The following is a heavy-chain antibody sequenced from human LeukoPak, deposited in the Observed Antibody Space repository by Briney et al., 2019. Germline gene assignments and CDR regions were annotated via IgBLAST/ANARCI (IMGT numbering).Heavy chain of an antibody. CDR2: IYHSGST. CDR3: ARVGSARGVGLRLGELSPT. Sequence: PSGTLSLTCAVSGGSISSSIWWSWVRQPPGKGLEWIGEIYHSGSTNYNPSLKSRVTISVDKSKNQFSLKLSSVTAADTAVYYCARVGSARGVGLRLGELSPTWGQGTLVTVSS. V-gene: IGHV4-4*02. J-gene: IGHJ5*02. D-gene: IGHD3-16*02. CDR1: GGSISSSIW.